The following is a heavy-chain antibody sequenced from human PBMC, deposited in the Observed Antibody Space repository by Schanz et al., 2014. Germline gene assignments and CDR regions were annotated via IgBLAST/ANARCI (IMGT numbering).Heavy chain of an antibody. CDR1: GFTVNTNY. CDR3: VRDTDYHFDY. Sequence: VQLVESGGGLIQPGGSLRLSCAVSGFTVNTNYMSWVRQAPGKGLEWVTFIRYDGSKKYYVDSVKGRFTISRDNAKNALYLQMNSLRAEDTAVYYCVRDTDYHFDYWGQGTLVTVSS. CDR2: IRYDGSKK. D-gene: IGHD4-17*01. V-gene: IGHV3-30*02. J-gene: IGHJ4*02.